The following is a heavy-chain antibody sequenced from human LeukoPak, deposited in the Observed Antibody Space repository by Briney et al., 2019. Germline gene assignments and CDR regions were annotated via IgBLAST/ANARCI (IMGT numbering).Heavy chain of an antibody. V-gene: IGHV3-66*01. CDR2: IYSGGST. CDR3: ARNGVAATVYYFDY. J-gene: IGHJ4*02. Sequence: QPGGSLRLSCAASGFTVSSNYMSWVRQAPGKGLEWVSVIYSGGSTYYADSVKGRFTISRDNSKNTLYLQMNSLRAEDTAVYYCARNGVAATVYYFDYWGQETLVTVSS. D-gene: IGHD2-15*01. CDR1: GFTVSSNY.